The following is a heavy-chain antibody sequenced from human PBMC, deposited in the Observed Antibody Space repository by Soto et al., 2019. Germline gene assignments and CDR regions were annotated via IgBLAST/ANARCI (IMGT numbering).Heavy chain of an antibody. J-gene: IGHJ5*02. CDR2: ISGSGGST. CDR3: AKDRWFGGTQINWFDP. V-gene: IGHV3-23*01. D-gene: IGHD3-10*01. Sequence: PGRSLRLSCAAAGFTFSTYAMSRVRQSPGKGLEWVSAISGSGGSTYYAASVKGRFTISRDNSKNTLYLQMNSLRAEDTAVYYCAKDRWFGGTQINWFDPWGQGTLVTVCS. CDR1: GFTFSTYA.